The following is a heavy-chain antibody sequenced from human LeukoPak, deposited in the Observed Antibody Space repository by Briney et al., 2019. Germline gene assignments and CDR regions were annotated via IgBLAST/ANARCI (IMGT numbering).Heavy chain of an antibody. CDR3: ARGRQTSNWYYFDY. CDR2: INTDGGIT. Sequence: PGGSLRLSCAASGFTFSGYLMHWVRQAPGKGLVWVSRINTDGGITTYADSVKGRFTISRDNAKNTLHLQMSSLRAEDTAVYYCARGRQTSNWYYFDYWGQGTLVTVSS. CDR1: GFTFSGYL. V-gene: IGHV3-74*01. D-gene: IGHD6-13*01. J-gene: IGHJ4*02.